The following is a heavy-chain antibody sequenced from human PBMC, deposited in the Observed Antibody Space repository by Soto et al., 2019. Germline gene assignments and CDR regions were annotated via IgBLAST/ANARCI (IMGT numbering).Heavy chain of an antibody. Sequence: SETLSLTCHVSGGSISSGGYFWNWIRQHPGKGLEWIGSISYSGSTYYSPSFQGQVTISADKSISTAYLQWSGLKASDAAIYYCARHLLPCTASTCYGIDVWGQGTTVTVSS. CDR3: ARHLLPCTASTCYGIDV. CDR2: ISYSGST. V-gene: IGHV4-31*01. J-gene: IGHJ6*02. CDR1: GGSISSGGYF.